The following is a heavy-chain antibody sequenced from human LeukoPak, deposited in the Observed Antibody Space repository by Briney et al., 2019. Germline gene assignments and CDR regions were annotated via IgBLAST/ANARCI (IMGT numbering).Heavy chain of an antibody. Sequence: SGGSLRLSCAASGFTFSSYSMNWVRQAPGKGLEWVSSISGSSSYIYYADSVKGRFTISRDNAKNSLYLQMNSLRAEDTAVYYCASEDTAMSIIDYWGQGTLVTVSS. CDR2: ISGSSSYI. V-gene: IGHV3-21*01. CDR3: ASEDTAMSIIDY. D-gene: IGHD5-18*01. J-gene: IGHJ4*02. CDR1: GFTFSSYS.